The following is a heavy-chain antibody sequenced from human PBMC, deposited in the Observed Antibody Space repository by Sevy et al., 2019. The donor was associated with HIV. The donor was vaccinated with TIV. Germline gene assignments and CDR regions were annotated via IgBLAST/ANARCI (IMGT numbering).Heavy chain of an antibody. Sequence: GGSLRLSCAASGFTFSDHYMEWVRQAPGKGLEWVGRIRNKADSYTTEYAASVKGRFTIARDDSKKYLYLLMNSLKTEDTAVYYCATHAGIAAAGRVFDYWGQGTLVTVSS. CDR1: GFTFSDHY. V-gene: IGHV3-72*01. CDR2: IRNKADSYTT. J-gene: IGHJ4*02. D-gene: IGHD6-13*01. CDR3: ATHAGIAAAGRVFDY.